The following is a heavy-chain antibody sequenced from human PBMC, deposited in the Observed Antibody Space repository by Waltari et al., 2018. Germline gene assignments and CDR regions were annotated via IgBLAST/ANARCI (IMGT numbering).Heavy chain of an antibody. CDR3: ATNEIPWH. Sequence: QVQLVESGGGVVQPGGTLTLPCVASGFIFSDYPMQWVRHVPGKGLQWLAILSSDGTTRRFADSVKGRFSISRDNSKNMLYLQMNSLRVDDTAYYFCATNEIPWHWGQGTLVTVSS. CDR1: GFIFSDYP. CDR2: LSSDGTTR. J-gene: IGHJ4*02. V-gene: IGHV3-30*14. D-gene: IGHD2-2*02.